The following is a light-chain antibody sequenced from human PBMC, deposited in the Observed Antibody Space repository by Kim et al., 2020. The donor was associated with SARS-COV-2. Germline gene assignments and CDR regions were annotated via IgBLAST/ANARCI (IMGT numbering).Light chain of an antibody. Sequence: PGRTATITCSGDTSQNRSAHWYQQKPGQAPVLIIYNDRVRPSGIPERFSGSCSGIAVALTVSRVQAGDEADYYCQLADGGLDALGIGGGTQLTVL. CDR2: NDR. CDR3: QLADGGLDALG. J-gene: IGLJ2*01. V-gene: IGLV3-25*03. CDR1: TSQNRS.